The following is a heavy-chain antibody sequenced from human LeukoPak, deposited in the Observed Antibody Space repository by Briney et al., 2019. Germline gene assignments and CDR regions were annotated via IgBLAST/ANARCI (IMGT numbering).Heavy chain of an antibody. CDR3: ARDRMVDTAMVTGPGALAFDY. CDR2: ISNSGDST. CDR1: GFTFSSYP. J-gene: IGHJ4*02. V-gene: IGHV3-23*01. D-gene: IGHD5-18*01. Sequence: GGSLRLSCTASGFTFSSYPMNWVRQAPGKGLEWVSAISNSGDSTFYADSVKGRFTISRDNSKNTLYLQMNSLRAEDPAVYYCARDRMVDTAMVTGPGALAFDYWGQGTLVTVSS.